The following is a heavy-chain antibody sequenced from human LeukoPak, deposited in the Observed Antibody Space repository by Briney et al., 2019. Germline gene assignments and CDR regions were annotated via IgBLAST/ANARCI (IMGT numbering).Heavy chain of an antibody. CDR2: IYHSGST. J-gene: IGHJ5*02. D-gene: IGHD2-2*01. Sequence: SQTLSLTCTVSGGSISSGGYYWSWIRQPPGKGLEWIGYIYHSGSTYYNPSLKSRVTISVDRSKNQFPLKLSSVTAADTAVYYCARVSSGPIVVVPAAMAGFDPWGQGTLVTVSS. CDR3: ARVSSGPIVVVPAAMAGFDP. CDR1: GGSISSGGYY. V-gene: IGHV4-30-2*01.